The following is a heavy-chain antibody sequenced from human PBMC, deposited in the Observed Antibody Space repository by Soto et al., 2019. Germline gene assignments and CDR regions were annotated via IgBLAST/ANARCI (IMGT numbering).Heavy chain of an antibody. J-gene: IGHJ4*02. CDR3: ARGRESIAARLSPPHPNFDY. V-gene: IGHV1-46*03. D-gene: IGHD6-6*01. Sequence: ASVKVSCKASGYTFTSYYMHWVRQAPGQGLEWMGIINPSGGSTSYAQKFQGRVTMTRDTSTSTVYMELSSLRSEDTAVYYCARGRESIAARLSPPHPNFDYWGQGTLVTVSS. CDR2: INPSGGST. CDR1: GYTFTSYY.